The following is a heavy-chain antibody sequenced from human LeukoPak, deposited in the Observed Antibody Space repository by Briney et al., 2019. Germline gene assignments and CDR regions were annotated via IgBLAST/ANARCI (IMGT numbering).Heavy chain of an antibody. J-gene: IGHJ4*02. V-gene: IGHV3-23*01. CDR1: GFTFSSYA. D-gene: IGHD1-26*01. Sequence: GGSLRLSCAASGFTFSSYAMSWVRQAPGKGLEWVSAISGSGGSTYYADSVKGRFTISRDNSKNTLYLQMNSLRAEDTAVYYCAKDGSGTYYKFYFDYWGQGALVTVSS. CDR2: ISGSGGST. CDR3: AKDGSGTYYKFYFDY.